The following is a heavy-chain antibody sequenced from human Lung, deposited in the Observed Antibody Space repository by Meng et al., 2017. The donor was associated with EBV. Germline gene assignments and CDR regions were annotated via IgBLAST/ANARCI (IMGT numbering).Heavy chain of an antibody. D-gene: IGHD3-10*01. CDR2: IYYTGSS. Sequence: LQLQESGSGLVKPSQTLSLTCAVSGGSISSGGYSWSWIRQPPGKGLEWIGYIYYTGSSFYNPSLKSRVTISVDTSKNQFSLNLSSVTAADTAVYYCANAGRFGESLGDYWGQGILVTASS. CDR1: GGSISSGGYS. J-gene: IGHJ4*02. CDR3: ANAGRFGESLGDY. V-gene: IGHV4-30-2*01.